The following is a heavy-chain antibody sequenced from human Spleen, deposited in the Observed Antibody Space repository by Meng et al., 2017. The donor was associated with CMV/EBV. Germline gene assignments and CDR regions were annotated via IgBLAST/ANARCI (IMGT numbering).Heavy chain of an antibody. CDR2: IYYTGRT. CDR3: ARGPGITGSTGWLDP. J-gene: IGHJ5*02. V-gene: IGHV4-30-4*08. CDR1: GSLPSIDHY. D-gene: IGHD1-7*01. Sequence: GSLPSIDHYWSWIRQPPGKGLEWIAYIYYTGRTYYNPSLKSRVTISVDTSKNQLSLNLRSVTAADTAVYFCARGPGITGSTGWLDPWGQGTLVTVSS.